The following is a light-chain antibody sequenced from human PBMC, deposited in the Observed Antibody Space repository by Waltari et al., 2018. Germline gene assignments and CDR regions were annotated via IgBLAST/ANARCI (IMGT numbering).Light chain of an antibody. CDR3: QQYNSWPPYT. J-gene: IGKJ2*01. CDR1: ESVSTN. CDR2: GAS. V-gene: IGKV3D-15*01. Sequence: VMTQSPGTLTVSLGDTVTLSCRVSESVSTNLAWYQQKPGQAPRVLMYGASTRAAGTPARFSGSGSRTEFRLTISSLQPEDSAVYYCQQYNSWPPYTFGQGTKLDI.